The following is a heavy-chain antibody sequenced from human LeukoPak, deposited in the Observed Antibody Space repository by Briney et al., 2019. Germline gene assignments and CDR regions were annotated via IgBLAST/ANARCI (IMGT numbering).Heavy chain of an antibody. Sequence: GGSLRLSCAPSGVTPFSHYWIHWVRQAPGKGLEWISHVTGETNTRYADSVKGRFTISRDNAKNTVYLQMNGLRVEDTAVYYCATTVQATGQSFYWGQGALVTVSP. CDR2: VTGETNT. CDR3: ATTVQATGQSFY. CDR1: GVTPFSHYW. D-gene: IGHD1-1*01. J-gene: IGHJ4*02. V-gene: IGHV3-74*01.